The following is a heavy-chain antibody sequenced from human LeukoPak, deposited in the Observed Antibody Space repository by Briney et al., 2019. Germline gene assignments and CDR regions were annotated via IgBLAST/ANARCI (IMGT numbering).Heavy chain of an antibody. CDR1: GFIFSDYY. J-gene: IGHJ4*02. CDR2: ISSSGSTI. Sequence: GGSLRLSCAASGFIFSDYYMSWIRQAPGKGLEWVSYISSSGSTIYYADSVKGRFTISRDNAKNSLYLQMNSLRAEDTAVYYCARDGVYSGYDYYFDYWGQGTLVTVSS. D-gene: IGHD5-12*01. V-gene: IGHV3-11*04. CDR3: ARDGVYSGYDYYFDY.